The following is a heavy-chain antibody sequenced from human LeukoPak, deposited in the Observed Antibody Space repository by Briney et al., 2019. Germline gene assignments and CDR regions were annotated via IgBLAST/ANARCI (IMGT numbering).Heavy chain of an antibody. D-gene: IGHD5-12*01. V-gene: IGHV3-23*01. CDR2: ISGSGTNT. CDR3: AKHYSGYDEGDAFDI. CDR1: GFTFSSYA. J-gene: IGHJ3*02. Sequence: GGSLRLSCAASGFTFSSYAMSWVRQAPGKGLEWVSTISGSGTNTYYADSVKGRFTISRDNSKNTLYLQMNSLRAEDTAVYYCAKHYSGYDEGDAFDIWGQGTMVTVSS.